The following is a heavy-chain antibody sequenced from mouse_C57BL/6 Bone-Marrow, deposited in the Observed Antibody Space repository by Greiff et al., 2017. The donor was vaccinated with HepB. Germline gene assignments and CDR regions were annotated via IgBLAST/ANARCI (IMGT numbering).Heavy chain of an antibody. CDR2: IDPANGKT. CDR1: GFNFKNTY. CDR3: ATFITTVVAVDY. D-gene: IGHD1-1*01. J-gene: IGHJ2*01. Sequence: EVQLQQSVAELVRPGASVKLSCTASGFNFKNTYMHWVKQSPEQGLEWIGRIDPANGKTKYAAKLKGKTTIAADTSCNTVYLQLSRLTSEDTAIYYCATFITTVVAVDYWGQGTTLTVSS. V-gene: IGHV14-3*01.